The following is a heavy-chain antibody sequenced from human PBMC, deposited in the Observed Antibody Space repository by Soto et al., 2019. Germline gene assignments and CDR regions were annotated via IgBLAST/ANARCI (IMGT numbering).Heavy chain of an antibody. Sequence: GGSLRLSCAASGFTFSSYGMHWVRQAPGKGLECVAVISYDGSNKYYADSVKGRFTISRDNSKTTLYLQVNSLRADDTAVYYCAKDFPSSSWYVPFDYWGQGTLVTVSS. CDR2: ISYDGSNK. D-gene: IGHD6-13*01. V-gene: IGHV3-30*18. CDR1: GFTFSSYG. J-gene: IGHJ4*02. CDR3: AKDFPSSSWYVPFDY.